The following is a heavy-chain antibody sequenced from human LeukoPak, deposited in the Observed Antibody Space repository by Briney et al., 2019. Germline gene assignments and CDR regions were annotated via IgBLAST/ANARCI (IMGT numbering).Heavy chain of an antibody. D-gene: IGHD3-22*01. Sequence: SETLSLTCTVPGASISNQYWSWIRQPPGKGLEWIGYIHYRGSTNYNPSLKSRVTISVDKSENQFSLRLSSVTAADTAVYYCARHLDYDSSAHDAFDIWGQGTMVTVSS. CDR1: GASISNQY. J-gene: IGHJ3*02. CDR3: ARHLDYDSSAHDAFDI. CDR2: IHYRGST. V-gene: IGHV4-59*08.